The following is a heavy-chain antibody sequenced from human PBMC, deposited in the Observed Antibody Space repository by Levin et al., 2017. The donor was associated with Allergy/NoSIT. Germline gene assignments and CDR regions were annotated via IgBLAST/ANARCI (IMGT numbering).Heavy chain of an antibody. CDR2: IYYSGNT. J-gene: IGHJ5*02. CDR1: GGSISSYY. CDR3: ARDRNWFDP. Sequence: SCTVSGGSISSYYWSWIRQPPGKGLEWIGYIYYSGNTNYNPSLKSRVTISVDTSKNQFSLKLSSVTAADTAVYYCARDRNWFDPWGQGTLVTVSS. V-gene: IGHV4-59*01.